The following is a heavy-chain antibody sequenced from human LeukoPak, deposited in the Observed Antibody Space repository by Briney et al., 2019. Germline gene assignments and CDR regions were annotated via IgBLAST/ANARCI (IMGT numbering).Heavy chain of an antibody. Sequence: GGSLCLSCAASGLTFSSYAMSWVRQAPRKGLEWVSGITSGFTPHYADSVKGRFTISRDNSKNTFHLQMNSLRAEDTAVYYCAKDYSDSRVGNVFFEYWGQGTLVTVSS. CDR3: AKDYSDSRVGNVFFEY. CDR2: ITSGFTP. CDR1: GLTFSSYA. D-gene: IGHD1-26*01. J-gene: IGHJ4*02. V-gene: IGHV3-23*01.